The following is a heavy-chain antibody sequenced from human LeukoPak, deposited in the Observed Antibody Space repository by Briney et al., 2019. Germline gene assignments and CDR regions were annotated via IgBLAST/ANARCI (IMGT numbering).Heavy chain of an antibody. J-gene: IGHJ4*02. D-gene: IGHD1-14*01. V-gene: IGHV3-9*01. CDR1: GFTFDDYA. CDR2: ISWNSGSI. Sequence: SLRLSCAASGFTFDDYAMPWVRQAPGKGLEWVSGISWNSGSIGYADSVKGRFTISRDNAKNSLYLQMNSLRAEDTALYYCAKIGATGPGGFDYWSEGTLVTVSS. CDR3: AKIGATGPGGFDY.